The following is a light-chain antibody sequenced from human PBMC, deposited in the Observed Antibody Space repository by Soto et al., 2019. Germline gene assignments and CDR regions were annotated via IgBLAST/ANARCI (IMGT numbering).Light chain of an antibody. CDR1: QSVSSSF. CDR2: GAS. V-gene: IGKV3-20*01. CDR3: QQYGNSPQT. Sequence: EIVLTQSPGTLTLSPGERATPSCRASQSVSSSFLAWYQQKPGQAPRLLIYGASSRATGIPDRFSGSGSGTDFTLTISRLEPEDFAVYYCQQYGNSPQTFGQGTKVDIK. J-gene: IGKJ1*01.